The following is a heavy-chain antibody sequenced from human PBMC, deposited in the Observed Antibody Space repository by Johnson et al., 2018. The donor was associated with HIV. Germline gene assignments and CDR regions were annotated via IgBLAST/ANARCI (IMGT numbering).Heavy chain of an antibody. Sequence: QVQLVESGGGLVQPGRSLRLSCAASGFTFSSYGMHWVRQAPGKGLEWVAVIWYDGSNKYYADSVKGRFTISRDNSKNTLYLQMNSLRAEDTAVYYCARERVHDKSGLDAFDIWGQGTLVTVSS. CDR1: GFTFSSYG. J-gene: IGHJ3*02. V-gene: IGHV3-33*01. D-gene: IGHD3-22*01. CDR3: ARERVHDKSGLDAFDI. CDR2: IWYDGSNK.